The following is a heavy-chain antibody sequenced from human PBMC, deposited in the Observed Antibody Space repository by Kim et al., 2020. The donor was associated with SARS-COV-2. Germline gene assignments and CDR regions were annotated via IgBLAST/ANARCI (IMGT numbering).Heavy chain of an antibody. CDR2: IDSSGTT. D-gene: IGHD3-22*01. J-gene: IGHJ4*02. V-gene: IGHV4-31*03. Sequence: SETLSLTCTVSGASISSTTYYWTWIRQHPGQGLEWIGYIDSSGTTYYNSSLKSRLTISLDTSKNQFSLNLTSGTAADTAVYYCARDISGYGFLDYWGQGT. CDR1: GASISSTTYY. CDR3: ARDISGYGFLDY.